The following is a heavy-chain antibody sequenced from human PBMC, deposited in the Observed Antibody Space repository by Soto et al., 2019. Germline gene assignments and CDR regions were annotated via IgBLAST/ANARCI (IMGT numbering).Heavy chain of an antibody. J-gene: IGHJ4*02. D-gene: IGHD2-21*01. V-gene: IGHV1-46*01. CDR3: ASLIGVDVLRDY. CDR2: INPDGGTT. CDR1: GYSFTDYF. Sequence: QVQLVQSGAEVRKPGASGKVSCKASGYSFTDYFVHWVRQAPGQGPEWMGIINPDGGTTGYAQKFQGRVTLTSDASTNTLYMELRGLTSDDTAVYYCASLIGVDVLRDYWGQGTRVTVSS.